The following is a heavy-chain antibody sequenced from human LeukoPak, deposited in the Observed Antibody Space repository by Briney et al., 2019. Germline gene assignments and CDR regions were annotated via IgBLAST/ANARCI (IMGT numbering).Heavy chain of an antibody. J-gene: IGHJ6*02. CDR2: ILYDGSNK. CDR3: ARASLRYFDWLFDHYYYYGMDV. CDR1: GFTFSSYG. Sequence: PGRSLRLSCAASGFTFSSYGMHWVRQAPGKGLEWVAVILYDGSNKYYADSVKGRFTISRDNSKNTLYLQMNSLRAEDTAVYYCARASLRYFDWLFDHYYYYGMDVWGQGTTVTVSS. D-gene: IGHD3-9*01. V-gene: IGHV3-33*01.